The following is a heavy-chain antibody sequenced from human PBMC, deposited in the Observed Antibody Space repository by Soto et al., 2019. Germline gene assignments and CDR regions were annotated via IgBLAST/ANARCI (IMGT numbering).Heavy chain of an antibody. Sequence: ASVKVSCKASGGTFSSYAISWVRQAPGQGLEWMGGIIPIFGTANYAQKFQGRVTMSTDTSTSTAYMELRSLRSDDTAVYYCARDSISMIVVVTQYYQYGMDVWGQGTTVTVSS. CDR1: GGTFSSYA. D-gene: IGHD3-22*01. J-gene: IGHJ6*02. CDR3: ARDSISMIVVVTQYYQYGMDV. CDR2: IIPIFGTA. V-gene: IGHV1-69*05.